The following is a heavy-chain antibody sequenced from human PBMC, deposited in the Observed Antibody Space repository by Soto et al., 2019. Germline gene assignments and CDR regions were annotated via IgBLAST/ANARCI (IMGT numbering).Heavy chain of an antibody. Sequence: GTSVKVSCEASGYSFTSYYMHWVRQAPGQGLEWMGIINPSSGSTSYAQKFQGRVTMTRDTSTSTVYMELSSLRSEDTAVYYCARDKAGGSYHMGYWGQGTLVTVSS. J-gene: IGHJ4*02. CDR1: GYSFTSYY. CDR2: INPSSGST. CDR3: ARDKAGGSYHMGY. D-gene: IGHD1-26*01. V-gene: IGHV1-46*01.